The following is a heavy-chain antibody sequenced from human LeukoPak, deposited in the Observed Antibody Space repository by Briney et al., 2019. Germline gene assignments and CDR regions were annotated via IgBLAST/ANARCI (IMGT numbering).Heavy chain of an antibody. D-gene: IGHD6-13*01. Sequence: SETLALTCAVYGRSFSGYYWSWIRQPPGKGLEWIGESNHSGSTNYNPSLKSRVTISVDTSKNQFSLKLSSVTAADTAVYYCARGLGQQQFDYWGQGTLVTVSS. CDR2: SNHSGST. CDR3: ARGLGQQQFDY. J-gene: IGHJ4*02. CDR1: GRSFSGYY. V-gene: IGHV4-34*01.